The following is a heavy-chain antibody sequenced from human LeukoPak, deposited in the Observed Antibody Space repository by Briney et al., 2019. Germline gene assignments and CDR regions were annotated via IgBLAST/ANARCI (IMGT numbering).Heavy chain of an antibody. V-gene: IGHV4-31*03. J-gene: IGHJ3*02. CDR3: ARDTRANAFDI. Sequence: KPSETPSLTCTVSGGSISSGGYYWSWIRQHPGKGLEWIGYIYYSGSTYYNPSLKSRVTISVDTSKNQFSLKLSSVTAADTAVYYCARDTRANAFDIWGQGTMVTVSS. CDR1: GGSISSGGYY. CDR2: IYYSGST. D-gene: IGHD1-26*01.